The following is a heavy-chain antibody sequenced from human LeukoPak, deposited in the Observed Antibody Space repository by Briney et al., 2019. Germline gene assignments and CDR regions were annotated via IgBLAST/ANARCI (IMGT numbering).Heavy chain of an antibody. CDR2: INPNSGGT. Sequence: ASVKVSCKASGYTFTGYYMHWVRQAPGQGLEWMGWINPNSGGTNYAQKFQGRVTMTRDTSISTAYMELSRLRSDDTAVYYCARTYYYGSGSFPTPDWFDPWGQGTLVTVSS. CDR1: GYTFTGYY. CDR3: ARTYYYGSGSFPTPDWFDP. J-gene: IGHJ5*02. V-gene: IGHV1-2*02. D-gene: IGHD3-10*01.